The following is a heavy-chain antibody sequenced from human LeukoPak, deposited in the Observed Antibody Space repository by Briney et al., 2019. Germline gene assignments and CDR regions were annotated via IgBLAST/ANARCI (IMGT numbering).Heavy chain of an antibody. CDR1: GESMRSSY. V-gene: IGHV4-59*01. J-gene: IGHJ3*02. Sequence: SETLSLTCSVSGESMRSSYWTWIRQSPGKGLVWIGYIDNTGTTYYNPSLESRVAISVDTSKSQFYLKVTSVTTADTALYFCARVRVAMAGDALDIWGQGTMVTVSS. CDR3: ARVRVAMAGDALDI. D-gene: IGHD6-19*01. CDR2: IDNTGTT.